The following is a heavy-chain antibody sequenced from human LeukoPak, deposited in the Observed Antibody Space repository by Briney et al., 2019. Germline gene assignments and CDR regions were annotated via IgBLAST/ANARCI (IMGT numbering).Heavy chain of an antibody. CDR3: AKGTFDWSFPLYFDS. Sequence: GGSLRLSCAASGFTFSSYAMSRGRQAPGKGLEWVSAISGSGGSTYYADSVKGRFTISRDNSKNTLYLQMNSLGVEDTAVYYCAKGTFDWSFPLYFDSWGQGILVTVSS. J-gene: IGHJ4*02. V-gene: IGHV3-23*01. D-gene: IGHD3-9*01. CDR2: ISGSGGST. CDR1: GFTFSSYA.